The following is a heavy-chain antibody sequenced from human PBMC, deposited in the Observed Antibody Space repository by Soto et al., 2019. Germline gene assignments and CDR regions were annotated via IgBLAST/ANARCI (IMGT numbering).Heavy chain of an antibody. CDR2: INPSGGST. J-gene: IGHJ6*02. CDR3: ARVGSDILTGYYYYGMDV. D-gene: IGHD3-9*01. V-gene: IGHV1-46*01. CDR1: GYTFTSYY. Sequence: ASVKVSCKASGYTFTSYYMHWVRQAPGQGLEWMGIINPSGGSTSYAQKFQGRVTMTRDTSTSTVYMELSSLRSEDTAVYYCARVGSDILTGYYYYGMDVWGQGTTVTVSS.